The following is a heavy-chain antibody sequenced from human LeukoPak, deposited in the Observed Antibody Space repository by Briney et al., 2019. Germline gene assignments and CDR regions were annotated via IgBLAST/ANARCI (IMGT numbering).Heavy chain of an antibody. CDR3: ARSRPAPPDY. Sequence: PSETLSLTCTVSGGSISGDYWSWIRQHPGKGLEWIGYIYYSGSTYYNPSLKSRVTISVDTSKNQFSLKLSSVTAADTAVYYCARSRPAPPDYWGQGTLVTVSS. CDR1: GGSISGDY. J-gene: IGHJ4*02. D-gene: IGHD2-2*01. V-gene: IGHV4-31*03. CDR2: IYYSGST.